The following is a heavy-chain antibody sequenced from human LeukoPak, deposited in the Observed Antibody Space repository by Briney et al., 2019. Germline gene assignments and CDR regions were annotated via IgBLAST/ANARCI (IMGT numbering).Heavy chain of an antibody. Sequence: GGSLRLSCAASGFIFNTYGLIWVRQAPGKGPEWVSAISNDGGGTNYADFVRGRFTISRDNSKNTLFLQMNSLRAEDTALYYCAKGSSGYFADLWGQGTLVTVSS. CDR2: ISNDGGGT. V-gene: IGHV3-23*01. J-gene: IGHJ5*02. CDR1: GFIFNTYG. D-gene: IGHD3-22*01. CDR3: AKGSSGYFADL.